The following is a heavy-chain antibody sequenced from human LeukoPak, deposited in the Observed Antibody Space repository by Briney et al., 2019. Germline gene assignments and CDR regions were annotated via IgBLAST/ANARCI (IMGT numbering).Heavy chain of an antibody. CDR3: ARHGGAYGFDY. CDR1: GGSISSYY. V-gene: IGHV4-59*08. D-gene: IGHD4-17*01. CDR2: IYYIGST. J-gene: IGHJ4*02. Sequence: SETLSLTGTVSGGSISSYYWSWIRQPPGKRLEWMGCIYYIGSTNYNPSLKSRVTISVDTSKNQFSLKLSSVTAADTAVYYCARHGGAYGFDYWGQGTLVTVSS.